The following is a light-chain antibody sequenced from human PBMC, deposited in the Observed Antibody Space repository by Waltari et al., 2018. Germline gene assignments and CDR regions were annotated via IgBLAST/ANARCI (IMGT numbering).Light chain of an antibody. CDR1: SSAAGCYNL. CDR2: EAS. CDR3: SSYTSSSTLV. J-gene: IGLJ3*02. Sequence: QSALTQPASVSGSPGQSITISCTGTSSAAGCYNLVSWYQQHPGKAPKLMIYEASKRPSGVSNRFSGSKSGNTASLTISGLQAEDEADYYCSSYTSSSTLVFGGGTKLTVL. V-gene: IGLV2-23*01.